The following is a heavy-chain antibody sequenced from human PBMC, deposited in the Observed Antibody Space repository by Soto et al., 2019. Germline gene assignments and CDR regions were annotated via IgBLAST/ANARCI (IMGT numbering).Heavy chain of an antibody. D-gene: IGHD3-22*01. CDR2: INAGNGNT. V-gene: IGHV1-3*01. CDR1: GYTFTSYA. J-gene: IGHJ3*02. Sequence: ASVKVSCKASGYTFTSYAMHWVRQAPGQRLEWMGWINAGNGNTKYSQKFQGRVTITRDTSASTAYMELSSLRSEDTAVYYCAKDVYYYDSSGYSEAFDIWGQGTMVTVSS. CDR3: AKDVYYYDSSGYSEAFDI.